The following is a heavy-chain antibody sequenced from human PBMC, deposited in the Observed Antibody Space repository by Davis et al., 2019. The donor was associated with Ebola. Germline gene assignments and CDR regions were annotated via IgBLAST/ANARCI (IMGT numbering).Heavy chain of an antibody. V-gene: IGHV3-66*01. CDR2: IYSGGSP. CDR3: ARDITLRGPFDP. D-gene: IGHD3-10*01. CDR1: GFTVSSNY. Sequence: GESLKISCAASGFTVSSNYMSWVRQAPGKGLEWVSVIYSGGSPYYADSVKGRFNISRDNSKNTLYLQMNSLRAEDTAVYYWARDITLRGPFDPWGQGTLVTVSS. J-gene: IGHJ5*02.